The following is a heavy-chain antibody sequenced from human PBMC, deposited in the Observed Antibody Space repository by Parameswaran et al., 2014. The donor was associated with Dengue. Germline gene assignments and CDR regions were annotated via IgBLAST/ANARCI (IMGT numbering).Heavy chain of an antibody. CDR1: GGSFSGYY. D-gene: IGHD3-3*01. V-gene: IGHV4-34*01. CDR3: ARGRGTIFGVVIPHKGSYYYYGMDV. J-gene: IGHJ6*02. CDR2: INHSGST. Sequence: SETLSLTCAVYGGSFSGYYWSWIRQPPGKGLEWIGEINHSGSTNYNPSLKSRVTISVDTSKNQFSLKLSSVTAADTAVYYCARGRGTIFGVVIPHKGSYYYYGMDVWGQGTTVTVSS.